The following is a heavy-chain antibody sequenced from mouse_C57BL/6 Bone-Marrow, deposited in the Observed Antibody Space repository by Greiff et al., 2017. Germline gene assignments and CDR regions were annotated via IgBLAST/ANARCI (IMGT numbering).Heavy chain of an antibody. Sequence: EVQLVESEGGLVQPGSSMKLSCTASGFTFSDYYMAWVRQVPEKGLEWVANINYDGSSTYYLDSLKSRFIISRDNAKNILYLQMSSLKSEDTATYYCARGGTGTFFDYWGQGTTLTVSS. CDR2: INYDGSST. D-gene: IGHD4-1*01. J-gene: IGHJ2*01. CDR1: GFTFSDYY. CDR3: ARGGTGTFFDY. V-gene: IGHV5-16*01.